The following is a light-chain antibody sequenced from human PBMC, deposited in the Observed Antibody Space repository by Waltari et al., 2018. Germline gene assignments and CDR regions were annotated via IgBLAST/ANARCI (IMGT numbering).Light chain of an antibody. CDR1: SSDVGGYNY. V-gene: IGLV2-14*03. CDR2: DVS. J-gene: IGLJ2*01. Sequence: QSALTQPASVSGSPGQSIAISCTGPSSDVGGYNYVSWYQQHPGKAPKLMIFDVSNRPSGVSNRFSGSKSGNTASLTISGLQTEDEADYYCNSYTSSSTVLFGGGTKLTVL. CDR3: NSYTSSSTVL.